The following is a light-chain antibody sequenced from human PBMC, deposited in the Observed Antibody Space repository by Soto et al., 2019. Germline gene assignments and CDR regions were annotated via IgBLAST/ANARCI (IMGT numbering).Light chain of an antibody. CDR3: QHRSNWLIT. CDR2: DAS. Sequence: EIVLTQSPATLSLSPGERATLSCRARQSVRSYLAWYQQKSGQPPRLLIYDASNRATGIPARFSGSGSGTDFTLTISSLEPEDFAVYYCQHRSNWLITFGQGTRLEIK. CDR1: QSVRSY. V-gene: IGKV3-11*01. J-gene: IGKJ5*01.